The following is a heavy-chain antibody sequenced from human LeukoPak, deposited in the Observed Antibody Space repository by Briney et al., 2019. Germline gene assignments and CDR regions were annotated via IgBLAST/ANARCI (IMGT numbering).Heavy chain of an antibody. Sequence: GSLRLSCAASGFTFSSYSMNWVRQAPGKGLEWIGEINHSGSTNYNPSLKSRVTISLDTSKNQFSLKLSSVTAADTAVYYCARGSRWELPLDYWGQGTLVTVSS. CDR1: GFTFSSYS. J-gene: IGHJ4*02. CDR2: INHSGST. V-gene: IGHV4-34*01. CDR3: ARGSRWELPLDY. D-gene: IGHD1-26*01.